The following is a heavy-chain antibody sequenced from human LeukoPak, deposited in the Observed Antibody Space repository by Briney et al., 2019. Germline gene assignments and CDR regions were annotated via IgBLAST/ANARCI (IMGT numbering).Heavy chain of an antibody. CDR3: ARGSWGKRTFDF. V-gene: IGHV1-18*04. D-gene: IGHD6-6*01. CDR2: INAENSNT. J-gene: IGHJ3*01. CDR1: DDTFSNYG. Sequence: ASVKVSCKASDDTFSNYGVTWVRQAPGQGPEWMGWINAENSNTKYAQKIQGRVTMTTDTSTNTAHMELRSLISDDTAVYYCARGSWGKRTFDFWGQGTMVTVS.